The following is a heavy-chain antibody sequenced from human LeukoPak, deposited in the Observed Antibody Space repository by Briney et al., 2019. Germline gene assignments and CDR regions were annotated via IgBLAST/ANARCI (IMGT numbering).Heavy chain of an antibody. Sequence: GGSLRLSCAASGFTFSSYWMSWVRQAPGKGLERVANIKQDGSENYYVDSVKGRFTISRDNAKNQLYLQMHSLRAEDTAVYYCARSLWFGESYYWGQGTLVTVSS. CDR2: IKQDGSEN. D-gene: IGHD3-10*01. CDR3: ARSLWFGESYY. CDR1: GFTFSSYW. V-gene: IGHV3-7*04. J-gene: IGHJ4*02.